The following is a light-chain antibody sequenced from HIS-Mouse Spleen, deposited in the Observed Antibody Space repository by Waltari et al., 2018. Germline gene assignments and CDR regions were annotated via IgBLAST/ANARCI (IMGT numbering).Light chain of an antibody. V-gene: IGLV2-14*03. CDR3: SSYTSSSTLV. J-gene: IGLJ2*01. Sequence: QSALTQPASVSGSPGQAITISCTGTSSDVGGYNHVPWYQQHPGKAPTLMIYDVSNRPSGVSNRFSGSKSGNTASLTSSGLQAEDEADYYCSSYTSSSTLVFGGGTKLTVL. CDR2: DVS. CDR1: SSDVGGYNH.